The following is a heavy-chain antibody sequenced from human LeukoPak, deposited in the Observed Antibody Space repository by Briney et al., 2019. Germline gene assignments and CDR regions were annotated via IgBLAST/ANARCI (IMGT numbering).Heavy chain of an antibody. CDR1: GGSISSNSYY. CDR2: IYYSGST. D-gene: IGHD5-12*01. CDR3: ATVYSGYDVVGEDY. J-gene: IGHJ4*02. V-gene: IGHV4-39*07. Sequence: SETLSLTCAVSGGSISSNSYYWGWIRQPPGKGLEWIGSIYYSGSTYYNPSLKSRVTISVDTSKNQFSLNLSSVTAADTAVYYCATVYSGYDVVGEDYWGQGTPVTVSS.